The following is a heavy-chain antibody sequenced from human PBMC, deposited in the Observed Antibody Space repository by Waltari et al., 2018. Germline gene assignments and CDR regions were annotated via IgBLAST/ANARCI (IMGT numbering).Heavy chain of an antibody. CDR1: GFTFSSYA. Sequence: EVQLLESGGGLVQPGGSLRLSCAASGFTFSSYAMSWVRQAPGKGLEWVSAIRGSGGSTYYEDPVKGRFNSSRDNAKNTLYLQMNSLGAEDTAVYYCAKDKAQSGWIRSGGYYFDYWGQGTLVTVSS. D-gene: IGHD3-10*01. CDR3: AKDKAQSGWIRSGGYYFDY. V-gene: IGHV3-23*01. J-gene: IGHJ4*02. CDR2: IRGSGGST.